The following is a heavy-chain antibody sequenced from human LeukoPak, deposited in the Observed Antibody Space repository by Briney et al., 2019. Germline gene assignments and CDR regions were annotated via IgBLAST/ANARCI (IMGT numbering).Heavy chain of an antibody. CDR1: GGSFSGYY. CDR3: AREYVQLERRHRYFDY. Sequence: SETLSLTCAVYGGSFSGYYWSWLRQPPGKGLEWIGEINHSGSTNYNPSLKSRVTISVDASKNQFSLKLSSVTAADTAVYYCAREYVQLERRHRYFDYWGQGTLVTVSS. V-gene: IGHV4-34*01. D-gene: IGHD1-1*01. CDR2: INHSGST. J-gene: IGHJ4*02.